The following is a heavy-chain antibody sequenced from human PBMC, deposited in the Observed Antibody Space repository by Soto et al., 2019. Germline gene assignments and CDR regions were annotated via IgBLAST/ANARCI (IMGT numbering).Heavy chain of an antibody. CDR2: IYHSGST. CDR1: GGSISSGGYS. J-gene: IGHJ5*02. CDR3: ARAAPYYDFWSGYNNWLDP. Sequence: SETLSLTCAVSGGSISSGGYSWSWIRQPPGKGLEWIGYIYHSGSTYYNPSLKSRVTISVDRSKNQFSLKLSSVTAADTAVYYCARAAPYYDFWSGYNNWLDPWGQGTLVTV. D-gene: IGHD3-3*01. V-gene: IGHV4-30-2*01.